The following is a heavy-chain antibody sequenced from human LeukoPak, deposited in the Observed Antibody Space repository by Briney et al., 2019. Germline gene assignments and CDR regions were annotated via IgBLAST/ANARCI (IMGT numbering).Heavy chain of an antibody. D-gene: IGHD3-22*01. CDR2: ISGSGGST. CDR3: AKDPYDSSGYYFPGAFDI. J-gene: IGHJ3*02. CDR1: GFTFSSYA. V-gene: IGHV3-23*01. Sequence: GGSLRLSCAASGFTFSSYAMSWVRQAPGKGLEWVSAISGSGGSTYYADSVKGRFTISRDNSKNTLYLQMNSLRAEDTAVYYCAKDPYDSSGYYFPGAFDIWGQGTMVTVSS.